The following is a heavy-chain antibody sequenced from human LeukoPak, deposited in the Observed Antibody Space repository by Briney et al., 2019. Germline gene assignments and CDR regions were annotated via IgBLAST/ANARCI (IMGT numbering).Heavy chain of an antibody. D-gene: IGHD3-9*01. V-gene: IGHV1-69*06. CDR3: ARSNYDILTGYYG. CDR1: GYTFTSYG. CDR2: IIPIFGTT. J-gene: IGHJ4*02. Sequence: SVKVSCKASGYTFTSYGISWVRQAPGQGLEWMGGIIPIFGTTDYAQKFRGRLTVTADKPTRTSYTTTAYMELSSLRSEDTAVYYCARSNYDILTGYYGWGQGTLVTVSS.